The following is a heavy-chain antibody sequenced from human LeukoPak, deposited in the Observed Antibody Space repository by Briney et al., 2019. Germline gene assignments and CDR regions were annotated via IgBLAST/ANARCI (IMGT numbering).Heavy chain of an antibody. CDR3: SLSIAAPYDAFDI. V-gene: IGHV4-4*07. D-gene: IGHD6-6*01. CDR1: GGSISSYY. CDR2: IYTSGST. J-gene: IGHJ3*02. Sequence: SETLSLTCTVSGGSISSYYWSWIRQPAGKGLEWIGRIYTSGSTNYNPSLKSRVTISVDTSKNQFSLKLSSVTAADTAVYYCSLSIAAPYDAFDIWGQGTMVTVSS.